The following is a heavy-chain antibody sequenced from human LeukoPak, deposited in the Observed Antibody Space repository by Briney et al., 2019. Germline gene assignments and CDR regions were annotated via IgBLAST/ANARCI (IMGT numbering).Heavy chain of an antibody. V-gene: IGHV3-30*02. Sequence: QPGRSLRLSCAASGFTFSGYDMHWVRQAPGKGLEWVAFIRYDGSNKYYTDSVKGRFTISRDNSKNTLYLQMNSLRPEDTAVYYCAKASAIDYWGQGTLVTVSS. J-gene: IGHJ4*02. CDR2: IRYDGSNK. CDR3: AKASAIDY. CDR1: GFTFSGYD.